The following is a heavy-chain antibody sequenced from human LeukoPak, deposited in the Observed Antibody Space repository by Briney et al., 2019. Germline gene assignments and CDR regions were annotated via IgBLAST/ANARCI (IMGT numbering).Heavy chain of an antibody. Sequence: GGSLRLSCAASGFTFSSYAMSWVRQAPGKGLEWFSAISGSGGSTYYADSVKGRFTISRDNSKNTLYLQMNSLRAEDTAVYYCAILGATIITVYYFDYWGQGTLVTVSS. D-gene: IGHD1-26*01. CDR3: AILGATIITVYYFDY. CDR1: GFTFSSYA. J-gene: IGHJ4*02. V-gene: IGHV3-23*01. CDR2: ISGSGGST.